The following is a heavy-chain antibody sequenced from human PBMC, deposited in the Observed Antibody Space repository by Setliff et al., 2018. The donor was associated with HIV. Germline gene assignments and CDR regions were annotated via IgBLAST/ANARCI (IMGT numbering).Heavy chain of an antibody. Sequence: GESLKISCAASGFTFSAHGMHWVRQAPGKGLEWVTFINYDDNYECYADSVKGRFTISRDNSKSTVDLQMTSLTAEDTAVYYCVKDGDYRNGDYDAFDIWGQGTMVTVSS. CDR3: VKDGDYRNGDYDAFDI. J-gene: IGHJ3*02. D-gene: IGHD4-17*01. V-gene: IGHV3-30*02. CDR1: GFTFSAHG. CDR2: INYDDNYE.